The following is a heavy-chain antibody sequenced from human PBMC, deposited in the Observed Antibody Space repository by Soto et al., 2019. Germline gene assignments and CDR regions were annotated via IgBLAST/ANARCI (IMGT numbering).Heavy chain of an antibody. J-gene: IGHJ6*02. CDR1: GFTFSSYS. D-gene: IGHD3-3*01. V-gene: IGHV3-21*01. CDR2: ISSSSSYI. CDR3: ARDYYDFWSGYLMLGGMDV. Sequence: GGSLRLSCAASGFTFSSYSMNWVRQAPGKGLEWVSSISSSSSYIYYADSVKGRFTISRDNAKNSLYLLMNSLRAEDTAVYYCARDYYDFWSGYLMLGGMDVWGQGTTVTVSS.